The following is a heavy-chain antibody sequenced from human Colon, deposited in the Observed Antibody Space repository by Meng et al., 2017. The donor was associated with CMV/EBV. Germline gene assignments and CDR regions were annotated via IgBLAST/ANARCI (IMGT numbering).Heavy chain of an antibody. Sequence: GASLMISCASSGSFFSRYFMSLVRQPPGQGLEWVSGINGVGDTTYYADSVKGRFTISRDNSRNTLYLRMIDLRAEDTAMYYCAKDRAFCGSISCSPNYFDDWGQGNLVTVSS. CDR2: INGVGDTT. V-gene: IGHV3-23*01. CDR3: AKDRAFCGSISCSPNYFDD. D-gene: IGHD2-21*01. CDR1: GSFFSRYF. J-gene: IGHJ4*02.